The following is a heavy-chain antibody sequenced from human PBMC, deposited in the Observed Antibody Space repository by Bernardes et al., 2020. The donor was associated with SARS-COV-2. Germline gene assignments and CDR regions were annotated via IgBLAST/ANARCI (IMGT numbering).Heavy chain of an antibody. D-gene: IGHD3-10*01. CDR2: ISGFNGDT. V-gene: IGHV1-18*01. J-gene: IGHJ6*02. Sequence: ASVKVSCKAFGYAFRSYGISWARQAPGQGLEWMVWISGFNGDTSYKKKIQDRVTMTTDTSTSTAYMDLRDLRSDDTAVYYCAREVMVRISDTYRNGMDLWGQGTTVTVSS. CDR3: AREVMVRISDTYRNGMDL. CDR1: GYAFRSYG.